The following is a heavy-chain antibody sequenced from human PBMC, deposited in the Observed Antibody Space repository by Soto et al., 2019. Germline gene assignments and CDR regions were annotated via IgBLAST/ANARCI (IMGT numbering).Heavy chain of an antibody. CDR1: GGSISSSSYY. J-gene: IGHJ6*02. CDR3: ARLPAYSGSWYSSPYYYYGMDV. D-gene: IGHD6-13*01. Sequence: SETLSLTCTVSGGSISSSSYYWGWIRQPPGKGLEWIGSIYYSGSTYYNPSLKSRVTISVDTSKNQFSLRLSSVTAADTAVYYCARLPAYSGSWYSSPYYYYGMDVWGQGTTVTVSS. CDR2: IYYSGST. V-gene: IGHV4-39*01.